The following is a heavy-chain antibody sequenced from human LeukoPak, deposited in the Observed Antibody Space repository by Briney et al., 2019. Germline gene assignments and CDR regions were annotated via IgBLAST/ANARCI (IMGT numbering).Heavy chain of an antibody. CDR2: IYNSGSAT. J-gene: IGHJ4*02. Sequence: GGSLRLSCAASGFIFTDYAMTWVRQAPGTGLEWVSTIYNSGSATSYAPSVRGRFTISRDNPKNTLYLQMNSLRAEDTAVYYCAKAGAGWNYGDFWGQGTLVTVSS. CDR1: GFIFTDYA. D-gene: IGHD1-26*01. CDR3: AKAGAGWNYGDF. V-gene: IGHV3-23*05.